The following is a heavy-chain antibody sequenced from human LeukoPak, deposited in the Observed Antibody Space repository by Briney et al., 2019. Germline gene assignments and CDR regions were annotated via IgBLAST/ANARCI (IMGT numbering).Heavy chain of an antibody. J-gene: IGHJ4*02. D-gene: IGHD6-6*01. CDR2: ISGSGGST. CDR3: AKDDSALYYGSSSYFDY. V-gene: IGHV3-23*01. Sequence: GGSLRLSCVSSGFSFSNYAMSWVRQAPGKGLEWVSSISGSGGSTHYADSVKGRFTISRDKTKNTLYLQMNSLRAEDTAVYYCAKDDSALYYGSSSYFDYWGQGTLVTVSS. CDR1: GFSFSNYA.